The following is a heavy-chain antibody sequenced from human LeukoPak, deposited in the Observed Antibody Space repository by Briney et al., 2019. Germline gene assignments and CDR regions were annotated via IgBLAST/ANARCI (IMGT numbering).Heavy chain of an antibody. CDR3: AKNTTVTIDY. Sequence: PGRSLRLSCAPSAFTFSSYGMNWVRQAPGKGLECVSGISGSGGITYYADSVKGRFSISRDNSKNTLYLQMNSLRAEGTAVYYCAKNTTVTIDYWGQGTLVTVSS. J-gene: IGHJ4*02. D-gene: IGHD4-17*01. CDR2: ISGSGGIT. CDR1: AFTFSSYG. V-gene: IGHV3-23*01.